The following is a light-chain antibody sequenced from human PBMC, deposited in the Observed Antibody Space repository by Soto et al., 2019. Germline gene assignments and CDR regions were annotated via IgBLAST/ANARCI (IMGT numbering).Light chain of an antibody. V-gene: IGLV3-1*01. J-gene: IGLJ2*01. CDR3: QAWDSSVV. CDR1: KLGGKY. Sequence: SYELTQPPSVSVSPGQTASMTCSGDKLGGKYVCWYQQKPGQSPVLVIYDDSKRPSGIPERFSGSNSGYTATLTISGTQAMDEADYYCQAWDSSVVFGGGTKLTVL. CDR2: DDS.